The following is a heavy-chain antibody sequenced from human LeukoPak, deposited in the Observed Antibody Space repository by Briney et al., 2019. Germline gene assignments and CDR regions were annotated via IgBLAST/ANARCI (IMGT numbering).Heavy chain of an antibody. Sequence: SETLSLTCSVSGGSISNTLNHWGWIRQPPGKGLEWIGEINHSGSTNYNPSLKSRVTISVDTSKNQFSLKLSSVTAADTAVYYCASSPVGATDYWGQGTLVTVSS. CDR1: GGSISNTLNH. V-gene: IGHV4-39*07. CDR2: INHSGST. J-gene: IGHJ4*02. D-gene: IGHD1-26*01. CDR3: ASSPVGATDY.